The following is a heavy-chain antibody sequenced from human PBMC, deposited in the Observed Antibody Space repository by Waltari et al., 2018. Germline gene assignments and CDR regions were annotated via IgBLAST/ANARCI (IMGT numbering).Heavy chain of an antibody. V-gene: IGHV3-74*01. Sequence: EEQLVESGGGLVQPGDSLRLSCAASGFTYSNHWMHWVRQAPGKGLVWVSRINGDCSTSNDADSGKGRFTISRDNTKKTLYLQMKRLRVEDTAVYYCARLAPKTYRSPVPGRDYYYGLDVWGQGTTVTVSS. CDR1: GFTYSNHW. D-gene: IGHD6-13*01. J-gene: IGHJ6*02. CDR3: ARLAPKTYRSPVPGRDYYYGLDV. CDR2: INGDCSTS.